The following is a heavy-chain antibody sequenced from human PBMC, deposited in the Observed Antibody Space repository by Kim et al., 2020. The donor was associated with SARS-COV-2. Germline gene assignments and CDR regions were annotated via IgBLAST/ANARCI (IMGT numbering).Heavy chain of an antibody. CDR2: INSDGSST. CDR1: GFTFSSYW. J-gene: IGHJ4*02. CDR3: AREVGYYYDSSGYPHFDY. V-gene: IGHV3-74*01. D-gene: IGHD3-22*01. Sequence: GGSLRLSCAASGFTFSSYWMHWVRQAPGKGLVWVSRINSDGSSTSYADSVKGRFTISRENAKNTLYLQMNSVRAEDTAVYYCAREVGYYYDSSGYPHFDYWGQGTLVTVSS.